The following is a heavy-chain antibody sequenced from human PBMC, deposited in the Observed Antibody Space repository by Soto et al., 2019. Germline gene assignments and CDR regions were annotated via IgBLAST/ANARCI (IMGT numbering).Heavy chain of an antibody. CDR2: IYYSGST. D-gene: IGHD6-19*01. V-gene: IGHV4-59*01. CDR1: GSSISSYY. CDR3: ARSSCWYLSYIFDY. J-gene: IGHJ4*02. Sequence: QVQLQESGPGLVKPSETLSLTCTVSGSSISSYYWSWIRQPTGKGLEWIGNIYYSGSTNYNPSLKSPGTISVDTSKNQFSLKLSSVTAADTAVYYRARSSCWYLSYIFDYWGQGTLVTVSS.